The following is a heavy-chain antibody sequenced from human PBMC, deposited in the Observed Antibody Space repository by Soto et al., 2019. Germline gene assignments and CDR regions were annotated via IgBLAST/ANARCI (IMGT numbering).Heavy chain of an antibody. V-gene: IGHV4-59*01. D-gene: IGHD6-13*01. CDR3: GRIAAAGTGWFDP. Sequence: SETLSLTCTVSGGSISSYYWSWIRQPPGKGLEWIGYIYCSGSTNYNPSLKSRVTISVDTSKNQFSLKLSSVTAADTAVYYCGRIAAAGTGWFDPWGQGTLVTSPQ. CDR2: IYCSGST. CDR1: GGSISSYY. J-gene: IGHJ5*02.